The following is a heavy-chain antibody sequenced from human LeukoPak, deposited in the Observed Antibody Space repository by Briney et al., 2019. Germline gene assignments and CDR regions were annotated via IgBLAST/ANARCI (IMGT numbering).Heavy chain of an antibody. CDR3: ARERRSGSYYYFDY. Sequence: SETLSLTCTVSGGSISSYYWSWIRQPPGKELEWIGYIYYSGSTNYNPSLKSRVTISVDTSKNQFSLKLSSVTAADTAVYYCARERRSGSYYYFDYWGQGTLVTVSS. V-gene: IGHV4-59*01. J-gene: IGHJ4*02. CDR1: GGSISSYY. D-gene: IGHD3-10*01. CDR2: IYYSGST.